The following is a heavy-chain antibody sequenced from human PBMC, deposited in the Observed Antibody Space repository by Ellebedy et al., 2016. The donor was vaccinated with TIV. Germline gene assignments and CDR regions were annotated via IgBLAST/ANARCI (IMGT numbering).Heavy chain of an antibody. CDR1: GYTFTSYA. CDR2: INAGNGNT. CDR3: ARVRGQWLTFDY. D-gene: IGHD6-19*01. Sequence: ASVKVSCKASGYTFTSYAIHWVRQAPGQRLEWMGWINAGNGNTKYSQKFQGRVTITRDTSANTAYIELCSLRSEDTAVYYCARVRGQWLTFDYWGQGTLVTVSS. V-gene: IGHV1-3*01. J-gene: IGHJ4*02.